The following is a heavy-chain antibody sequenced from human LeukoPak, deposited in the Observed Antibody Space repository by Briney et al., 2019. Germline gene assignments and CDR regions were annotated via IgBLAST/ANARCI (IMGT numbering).Heavy chain of an antibody. Sequence: ASVKVSCKASGYTFTSYDINWVRQATGQGLEWMGWMNPNSGNTGYAQKFQGRVTMTRNTSISTAYMELSSLRSEDTAVYYCARGIVVAATRYYYYGMDVWGQGTTVTVSS. J-gene: IGHJ6*02. CDR1: GYTFTSYD. CDR3: ARGIVVAATRYYYYGMDV. D-gene: IGHD2-15*01. V-gene: IGHV1-8*01. CDR2: MNPNSGNT.